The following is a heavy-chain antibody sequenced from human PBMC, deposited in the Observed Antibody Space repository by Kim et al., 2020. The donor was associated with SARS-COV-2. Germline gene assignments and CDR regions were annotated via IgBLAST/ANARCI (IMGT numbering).Heavy chain of an antibody. CDR1: GFTFSTYG. V-gene: IGHV3-33*06. CDR2: IWFDGGNK. J-gene: IGHJ3*01. D-gene: IGHD5-18*01. CDR3: AKAGYGEPGEDAFDV. Sequence: GGSLRLSCAASGFTFSTYGMHWVRQAPGKGLEWLAVIWFDGGNKYDGDSVKGRFTISRYNSKNMLYLEMNILRAEDTAVYYCAKAGYGEPGEDAFDVWGQGTVVTVSS.